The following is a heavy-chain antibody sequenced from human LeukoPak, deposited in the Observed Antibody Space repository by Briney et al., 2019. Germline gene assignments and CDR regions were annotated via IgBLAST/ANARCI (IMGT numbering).Heavy chain of an antibody. CDR2: INPNSGGT. CDR1: GYTFTGYY. V-gene: IGHV1-2*02. CDR3: ARAVTMVRGVIKVKRFDP. J-gene: IGHJ5*02. D-gene: IGHD3-10*01. Sequence: GASVKVSCKASGYTFTGYYMHWVRQAPGQGLEWMGWINPNSGGTKYAQKFQGRVTMTSDASISTAYMELSSLRSDDTAVYYCARAVTMVRGVIKVKRFDPWGQGTLVTVSS.